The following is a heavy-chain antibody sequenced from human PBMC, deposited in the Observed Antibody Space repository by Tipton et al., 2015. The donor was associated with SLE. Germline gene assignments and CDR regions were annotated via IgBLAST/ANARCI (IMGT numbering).Heavy chain of an antibody. V-gene: IGHV4-61*02. Sequence: TLSLTCTVSGGSISSGSYYWSWIRQPAGKGPEWIGRIYTSGRTNYSPSLKSRVTISVDRSKNQFSLKLSSVTAADTAVYYCARAHGSFYYYSVDVWGKGTTVTVSS. J-gene: IGHJ6*03. CDR1: GGSISSGSYY. CDR3: ARAHGSFYYYSVDV. CDR2: IYTSGRT.